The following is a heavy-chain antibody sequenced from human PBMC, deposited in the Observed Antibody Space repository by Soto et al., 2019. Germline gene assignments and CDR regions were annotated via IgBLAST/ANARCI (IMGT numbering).Heavy chain of an antibody. CDR3: SGGQNDYNYYYYYPMDV. V-gene: IGHV3-73*02. J-gene: IGHJ6*02. CDR2: IRSEPNNYAT. D-gene: IGHD4-4*01. CDR1: GFTFSGSA. Sequence: EVQLVESGGGLVQPGESLRLSCAASGFTFSGSAMHWVRQAPGKGLEWVGRIRSEPNNYATAYAASVKGRFSISRDDSKNTAYLQVNGLKTEDTAVYYCSGGQNDYNYYYYYPMDVWGRGTTVTVSS.